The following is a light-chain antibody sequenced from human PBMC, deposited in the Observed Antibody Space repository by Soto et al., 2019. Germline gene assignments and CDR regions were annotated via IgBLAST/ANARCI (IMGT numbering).Light chain of an antibody. CDR3: SSYTSSSPVV. V-gene: IGLV2-14*01. Sequence: QSALTQPASLSGSPGQSITISCTGTSSDVGSYNYVSWYQQHPGKVPKLMIYEVSNRPSGVSNRFSGSKSGNTASLTISGLQAEDEADYYCSSYTSSSPVVFGGGTQLTVL. CDR2: EVS. J-gene: IGLJ2*01. CDR1: SSDVGSYNY.